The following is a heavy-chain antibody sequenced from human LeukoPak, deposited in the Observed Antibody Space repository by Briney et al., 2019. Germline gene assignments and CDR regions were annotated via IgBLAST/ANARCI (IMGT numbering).Heavy chain of an antibody. Sequence: ASVKVSCKASGYTYTSYDINWVRQATGQGLELMGWKNPNSANTGYAQKFQGRVTMTRNTSISTAYMELSSLRSEDTAVYYCARGWKFGYNWNYGEGLGYWGQGTLVTVSS. J-gene: IGHJ4*02. CDR3: ARGWKFGYNWNYGEGLGY. V-gene: IGHV1-8*01. D-gene: IGHD1-7*01. CDR1: GYTYTSYD. CDR2: KNPNSANT.